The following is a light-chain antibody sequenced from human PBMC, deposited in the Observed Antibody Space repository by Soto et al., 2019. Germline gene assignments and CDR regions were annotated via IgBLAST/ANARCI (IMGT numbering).Light chain of an antibody. Sequence: QSVMSPPRSWSGSPGQSLTISCTGTSSNVDDYRYVSWYQQFPGKAPKLVIYGVNQRPSGVPNRFSGSNSDNTASLTISGLQAEDEADYYCCSYVTTPEIFGTGTKVTAL. CDR1: SSNVDDYRY. CDR2: GVN. V-gene: IGLV2-11*01. J-gene: IGLJ1*01. CDR3: CSYVTTPEI.